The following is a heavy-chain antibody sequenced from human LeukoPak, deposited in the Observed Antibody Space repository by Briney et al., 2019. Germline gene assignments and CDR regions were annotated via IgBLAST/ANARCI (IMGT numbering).Heavy chain of an antibody. J-gene: IGHJ6*03. CDR1: GFTVSSNY. Sequence: GGSLRLSCVASGFTVSSNYMSWVPQAPGKGLEWVSVIYSGGSTYYADSVKGRFTISRDNSKNTLYLQMNSLRAEDTAVYYCASGSGSYRTPYYYMDVWGTGTTVTVSS. D-gene: IGHD3-10*01. V-gene: IGHV3-53*01. CDR3: ASGSGSYRTPYYYMDV. CDR2: IYSGGST.